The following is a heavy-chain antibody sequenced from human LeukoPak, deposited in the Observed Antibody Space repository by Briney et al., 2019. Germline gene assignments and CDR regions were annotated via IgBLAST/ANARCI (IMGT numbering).Heavy chain of an antibody. CDR2: IYTSGST. D-gene: IGHD2-2*01. CDR1: GGSISSGGYY. Sequence: PSQTLSLTCTVSGGSISSGGYYWSWIRQPAGKGLEWIGRIYTSGSTNYNPSLKSRVTISVDTSKNQFSLKLSSVTAADTAVYYCARESSHYYMDVWGKGTTVTVSS. V-gene: IGHV4-61*02. CDR3: ARESSHYYMDV. J-gene: IGHJ6*03.